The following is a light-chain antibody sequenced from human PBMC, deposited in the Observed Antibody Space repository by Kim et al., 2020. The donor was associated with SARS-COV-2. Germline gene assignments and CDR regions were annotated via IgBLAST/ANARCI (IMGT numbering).Light chain of an antibody. CDR1: GGSIASNY. J-gene: IGLJ3*02. Sequence: KRVPSTCTRGGGSIASNYVQWYQHRPGSAPTTVIYQDDLRPSGVPDRFSGSIDISSNSASLTISGLKTEDEADYYCQSYDSVNHWVFGGGTQLTVL. V-gene: IGLV6-57*03. CDR2: QDD. CDR3: QSYDSVNHWV.